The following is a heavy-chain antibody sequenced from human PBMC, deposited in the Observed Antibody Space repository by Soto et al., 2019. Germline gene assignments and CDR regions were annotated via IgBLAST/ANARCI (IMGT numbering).Heavy chain of an antibody. V-gene: IGHV3-30*18. CDR2: ISYDGSNK. J-gene: IGHJ4*02. D-gene: IGHD2-15*01. CDR1: GFTFSTYG. Sequence: QVQLVESGGGVVQPGRSLTRSCAASGFTFSTYGTHWVRQAPGKGLEWVADISYDGSNKNYADSVKGRFTISRDNSKDTLYLQMDSLRAEDTAVYYCAKDLVGFRYCSRGICNFFAYWGQGNMVTVSS. CDR3: AKDLVGFRYCSRGICNFFAY.